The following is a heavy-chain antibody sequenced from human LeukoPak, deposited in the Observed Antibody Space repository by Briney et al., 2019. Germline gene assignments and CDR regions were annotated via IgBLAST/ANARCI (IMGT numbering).Heavy chain of an antibody. Sequence: TGGSLRLSCVVSGFTFRSFWMHWVRQAPGKGLVWVSRINTDGSSTTYADSVKGRFTISRDNAKNTLYLQMNSLRAEDTAVYYCARGYNYGYSHWGQGTLVTVSS. V-gene: IGHV3-74*01. CDR2: INTDGSST. D-gene: IGHD5-18*01. CDR1: GFTFRSFW. CDR3: ARGYNYGYSH. J-gene: IGHJ4*02.